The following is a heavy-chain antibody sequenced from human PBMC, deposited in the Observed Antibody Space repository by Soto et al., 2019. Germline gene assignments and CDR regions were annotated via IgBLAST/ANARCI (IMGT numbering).Heavy chain of an antibody. J-gene: IGHJ4*02. CDR2: IIPILGIA. CDR1: GGTFSSYT. V-gene: IGHV1-69*02. CDR3: ASPDCSSTSCYSVMRFDFDY. D-gene: IGHD2-2*01. Sequence: QVQLVQSGAEVKKPGSSVKVSCKASGGTFSSYTISWVRQAPGQGLEWMGRIIPILGIANYAQKFQGRVTITADKSTSTAYMELSSLRSEETAVYYCASPDCSSTSCYSVMRFDFDYWGQGTLVTVSS.